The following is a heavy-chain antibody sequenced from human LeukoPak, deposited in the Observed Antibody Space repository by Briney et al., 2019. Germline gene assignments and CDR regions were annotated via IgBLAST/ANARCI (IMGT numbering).Heavy chain of an antibody. CDR1: GYTITGYY. V-gene: IGHV1-2*04. J-gene: IGHJ5*02. D-gene: IGHD3-22*01. CDR3: ARDSYYYDSSGPYNWFDP. CDR2: INPNSGGT. Sequence: GASVKVSCKASGYTITGYYMHWVRQAPGQGLEWMGWINPNSGGTNYAQKFQGWVTMTRDTSISTAYMELSRLRSDDTAVYYCARDSYYYDSSGPYNWFDPWGQGTLVTVSS.